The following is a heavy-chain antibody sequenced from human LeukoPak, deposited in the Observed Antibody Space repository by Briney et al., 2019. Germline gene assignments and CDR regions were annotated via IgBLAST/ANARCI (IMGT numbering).Heavy chain of an antibody. V-gene: IGHV3-48*01. J-gene: IGHJ4*02. CDR2: IRGSSTTI. D-gene: IGHD2-2*01. CDR3: ARDARSHCGTDACYGPYFDY. Sequence: GRSLRLSCAASGFSFSTSSMSWARQTPGKGLEWISYIRGSSTTIYYADPVKGRFTISRDNARNSLYLQMNDLRAEDTGVYFCARDARSHCGTDACYGPYFDYWGQGSLVTVSS. CDR1: GFSFSTSS.